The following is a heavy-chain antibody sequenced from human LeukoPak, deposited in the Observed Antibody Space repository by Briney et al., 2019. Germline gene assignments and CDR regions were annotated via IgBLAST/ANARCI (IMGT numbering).Heavy chain of an antibody. CDR2: ISYDGSNK. CDR3: ARESGGSEIFDY. Sequence: GGSLRLSCAASGFTFSSYAMHWVRQAPGKGLEWVAVISYDGSNKYYADSVKGRFTISRDNSKNTLYLQMNSLRAEDTAVYYCARESGGSEIFDYWGRGTLVTVSS. D-gene: IGHD2-15*01. J-gene: IGHJ4*02. V-gene: IGHV3-30-3*01. CDR1: GFTFSSYA.